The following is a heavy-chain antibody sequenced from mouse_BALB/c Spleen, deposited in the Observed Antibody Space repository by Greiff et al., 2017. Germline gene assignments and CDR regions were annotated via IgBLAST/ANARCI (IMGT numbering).Heavy chain of an antibody. CDR3: ARRYDYDDYAMDY. CDR2: IYPYNGGT. D-gene: IGHD2-4*01. CDR1: GYTFTDYN. V-gene: IGHV1S29*02. J-gene: IGHJ4*01. Sequence: VQLQQSGPELVKPGASVKISCKASGYTFTDYNMHWVKQSHGKSLEWIGYIYPYNGGTGYNQKFKSKATLTVDNSSSTAYMELRSLTSEDSAVYYCARRYDYDDYAMDYWGQGTSVTVSS.